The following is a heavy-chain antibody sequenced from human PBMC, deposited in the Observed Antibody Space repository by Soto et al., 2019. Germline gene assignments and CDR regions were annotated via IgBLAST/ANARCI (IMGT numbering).Heavy chain of an antibody. D-gene: IGHD3-22*01. CDR2: VYYTGST. CDR1: GGSINNYY. Sequence: SETLSLTCTVSGGSINNYYWTWIRQPPGKGLEWIGYVYYTGSTSYNPSLKSRVNISLDTSMNQFSLTMNSVTAADTAMYFCARYSPPKKSYDSNPGWFDPWGQGTPVTVSS. V-gene: IGHV4-59*01. J-gene: IGHJ5*02. CDR3: ARYSPPKKSYDSNPGWFDP.